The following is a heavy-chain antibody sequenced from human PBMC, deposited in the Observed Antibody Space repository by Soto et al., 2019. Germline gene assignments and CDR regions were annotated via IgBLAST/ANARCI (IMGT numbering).Heavy chain of an antibody. CDR2: ISYDGSNK. D-gene: IGHD6-19*01. CDR1: GFTFSSYA. Sequence: GESLKISCAASGFTFSSYAMHWVRQAPGKGLEWVAVISYDGSNKYYADSVKGRFTISRDNSKNTLYLQMNSLRAEDTAVYYCARDIGIAVAVGSNPFDYWGQGTLVTVSS. CDR3: ARDIGIAVAVGSNPFDY. J-gene: IGHJ4*02. V-gene: IGHV3-30-3*01.